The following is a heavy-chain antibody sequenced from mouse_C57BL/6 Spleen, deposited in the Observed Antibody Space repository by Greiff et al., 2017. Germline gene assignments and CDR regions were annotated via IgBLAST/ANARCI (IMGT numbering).Heavy chain of an antibody. CDR3: AREGDGKDYFDY. CDR1: GYTFTSYW. CDR2: IDPSDSYT. D-gene: IGHD3-3*01. V-gene: IGHV1-50*01. Sequence: QVQLKQPGAELVKPGASVKLSCKASGYTFTSYWMQWVKQRPGQGLEWIGEIDPSDSYTNYKQKFKGKATLTVDTSSSTAYMQLSSLTSEDSAVYYCAREGDGKDYFDYWGKGTTLTVSS. J-gene: IGHJ2*01.